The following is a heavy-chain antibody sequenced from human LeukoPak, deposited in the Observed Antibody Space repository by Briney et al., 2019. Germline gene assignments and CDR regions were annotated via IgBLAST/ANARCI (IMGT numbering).Heavy chain of an antibody. Sequence: GGSLRLSCAASGFTFSSYSMNWVRQAPGKGLEWVSSISSSSSYIYYADSVKGRFTISRDNANNSLYLQMNSLRAEDTAVYYCARDYYGDRIFDCWGQGTLVTVSS. D-gene: IGHD4-17*01. J-gene: IGHJ4*02. CDR3: ARDYYGDRIFDC. CDR2: ISSSSSYI. CDR1: GFTFSSYS. V-gene: IGHV3-21*01.